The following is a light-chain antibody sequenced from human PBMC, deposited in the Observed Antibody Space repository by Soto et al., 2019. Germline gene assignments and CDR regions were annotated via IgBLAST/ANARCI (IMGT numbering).Light chain of an antibody. Sequence: EIVLTQSPGTLSLSPGDRATLSCRASQSVSSAYLAWYQQIPGQAPRLLIYVASSRAAGIPDRFSGSGSGTDFTLTISGLEPEDFAVYYCQQYGSSYYTFGQGTKLEIK. CDR3: QQYGSSYYT. J-gene: IGKJ2*01. V-gene: IGKV3-20*01. CDR1: QSVSSAY. CDR2: VAS.